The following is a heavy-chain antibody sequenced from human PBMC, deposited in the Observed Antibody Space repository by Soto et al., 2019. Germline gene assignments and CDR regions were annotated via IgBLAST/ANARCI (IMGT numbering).Heavy chain of an antibody. V-gene: IGHV4-30-2*06. D-gene: IGHD2-15*01. J-gene: IGHJ4*02. Sequence: SETLSLTCNVCGGPIGGGDYYWSWIRQSPGKGLEWLGYISNLETNYYNPSFKSRLSLSIDRTRNQFSLSLSYMTAADNAVHYCARGGGYDSFDFWGQGIQDTSPQ. CDR3: ARGGGYDSFDF. CDR2: ISNLETN. CDR1: GGPIGGGDYY.